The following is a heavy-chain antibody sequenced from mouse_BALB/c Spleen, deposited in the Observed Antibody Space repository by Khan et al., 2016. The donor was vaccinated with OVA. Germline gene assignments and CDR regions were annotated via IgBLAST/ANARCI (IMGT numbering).Heavy chain of an antibody. V-gene: IGHV1-4*01. Sequence: VQLQQSGAELARPGASVKMSCKASGYTFTSYTIHWIKLRPGPGLEWIGYINPSNGYSNYNQKFKDKVTLTADKSSNTAYMQLSSLTSDDSAVYNCVRDGAYHRNDGWFAYWGRGTLVTVSA. CDR2: INPSNGYS. CDR3: VRDGAYHRNDGWFAY. D-gene: IGHD2-14*01. CDR1: GYTFTSYT. J-gene: IGHJ3*01.